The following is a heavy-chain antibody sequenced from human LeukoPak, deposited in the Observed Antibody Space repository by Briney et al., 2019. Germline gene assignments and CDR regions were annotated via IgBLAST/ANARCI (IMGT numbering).Heavy chain of an antibody. CDR3: AKPPEDYYYYGMDV. J-gene: IGHJ6*02. V-gene: IGHV3-23*01. Sequence: QPGGSLRLSCAASGFTFSSYAMGWVRQAPGKGLEWVSAISGSDGSTYYADSVKGRFTISRDNSKNTLYVQMNSLRAEDTAVYYCAKPPEDYYYYGMDVWGQGTTVTVSS. CDR1: GFTFSSYA. CDR2: ISGSDGST.